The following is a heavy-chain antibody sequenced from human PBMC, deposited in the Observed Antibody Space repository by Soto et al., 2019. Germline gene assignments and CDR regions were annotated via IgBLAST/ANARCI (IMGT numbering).Heavy chain of an antibody. Sequence: PSETLSLTCTVSGGSISSYYWSWIRQPPGKGLEWIGYIYYSGSTNYNPSLKSRVTISVDTSKNQFSLKLSSVTAADTAVYYCASSSEVVVVAAPYYCYYYMDVWGKGTTVTVSS. CDR3: ASSSEVVVVAAPYYCYYYMDV. D-gene: IGHD2-15*01. V-gene: IGHV4-59*08. CDR1: GGSISSYY. CDR2: IYYSGST. J-gene: IGHJ6*03.